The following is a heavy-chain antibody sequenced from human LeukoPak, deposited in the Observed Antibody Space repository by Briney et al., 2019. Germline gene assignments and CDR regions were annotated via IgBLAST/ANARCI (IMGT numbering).Heavy chain of an antibody. D-gene: IGHD6-6*01. CDR3: ARGLTGSSSFVDY. J-gene: IGHJ4*02. CDR2: ISSSSSYI. V-gene: IGHV3-21*01. Sequence: GGSLRLSCAVSGFTFSSYSMNWVRQAPGKGLEWVSSISSSSSYIYYADSVKGRFTISRDNAKNSLYLQMNSLRAEDTAVYYCARGLTGSSSFVDYWGQGTLVTVSS. CDR1: GFTFSSYS.